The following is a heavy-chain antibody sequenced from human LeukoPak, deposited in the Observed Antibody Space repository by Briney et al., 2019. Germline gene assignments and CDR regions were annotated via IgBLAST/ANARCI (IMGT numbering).Heavy chain of an antibody. CDR2: ISSTSTYI. J-gene: IGHJ4*02. CDR1: GFTFRSYS. CDR3: ARVGSASNYAPEY. D-gene: IGHD4-11*01. Sequence: GGSLRLSCAASGFTFRSYSMDWVRQAPGKGLEWVSSISSTSTYIYDADSAKGRFTISRDNAKNSLYLQMNSLRAEDTAVYYCARVGSASNYAPEYWGQGTLVTVSS. V-gene: IGHV3-21*01.